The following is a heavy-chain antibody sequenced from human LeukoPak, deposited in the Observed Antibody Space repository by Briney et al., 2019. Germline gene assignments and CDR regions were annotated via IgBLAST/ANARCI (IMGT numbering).Heavy chain of an antibody. V-gene: IGHV4-4*07. J-gene: IGHJ6*03. CDR2: IYTSGST. CDR1: GGSISSYY. Sequence: SETLSLTCTVSGGSISSYYRSWIRQPAGKGLEWIGRIYTSGSTNYNPSLKSRVTMSVDTSKNQFSLKLSSVTAADTAVYYCARDQSAHYYYYMDVWGKGTTVTVSS. CDR3: ARDQSAHYYYYMDV.